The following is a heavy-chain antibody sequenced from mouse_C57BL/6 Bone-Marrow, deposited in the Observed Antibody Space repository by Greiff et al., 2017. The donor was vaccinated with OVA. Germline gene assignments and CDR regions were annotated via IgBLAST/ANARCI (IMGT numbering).Heavy chain of an antibody. D-gene: IGHD1-1*01. CDR2: INPYNGGT. Sequence: EVQLQQSGPVLVKPGASVKMSCKASGYTFTDYYMNWVKQSHGKSLEWIGVINPYNGGTSYNQKFKGKATLTVDKSSSTAYMELNSLTSEDSAVYYCARKIYYYGRGYFDGWGTGTTVTVSS. CDR3: ARKIYYYGRGYFDG. V-gene: IGHV1-19*01. CDR1: GYTFTDYY. J-gene: IGHJ1*03.